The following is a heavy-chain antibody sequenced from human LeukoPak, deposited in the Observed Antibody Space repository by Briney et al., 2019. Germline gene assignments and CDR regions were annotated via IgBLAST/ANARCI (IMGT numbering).Heavy chain of an antibody. CDR2: VSASGTT. CDR3: VRHSPLVAATVAFDF. V-gene: IGHV4-4*07. CDR1: GDSFSSYQ. J-gene: IGHJ3*01. Sequence: SETLSLTCIVSGDSFSSYQWSWVRQPAGKGLEWIGRVSASGTTNSNPALKSRVTMSVDSSRKQFSLNLSSVTAADTAVYYCVRHSPLVAATVAFDFWGQGTMITVSS. D-gene: IGHD2-15*01.